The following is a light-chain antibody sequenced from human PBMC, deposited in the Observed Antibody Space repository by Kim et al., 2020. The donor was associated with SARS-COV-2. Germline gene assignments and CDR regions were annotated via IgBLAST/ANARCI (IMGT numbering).Light chain of an antibody. Sequence: SVGDTVSITCRARLGIISCLSWYQQRPGKAPKLLFSAASRIQSGVPSRCSGSVSGTDFTLTISSLQPEDISPYYCQQANSFPLTFGGGTQVDIK. V-gene: IGKV1-12*01. J-gene: IGKJ4*01. CDR3: QQANSFPLT. CDR1: LGIISC. CDR2: AAS.